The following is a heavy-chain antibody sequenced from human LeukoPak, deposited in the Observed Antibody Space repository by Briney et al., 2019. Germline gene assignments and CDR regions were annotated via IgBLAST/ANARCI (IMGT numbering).Heavy chain of an antibody. CDR3: ARGRRITGTTWEGYFDY. CDR2: IHTSGST. V-gene: IGHV4-61*02. D-gene: IGHD1-7*01. CDR1: GGSISSGSYY. J-gene: IGHJ4*02. Sequence: SETLSLTCTVSGGSISSGSYYWSWIRQPAGKGLELIGRIHTSGSTNYNPSLKSRVTISVDTSKNQFSLKLSSVTAADTAVYYCARGRRITGTTWEGYFDYWGQGTLVTVSS.